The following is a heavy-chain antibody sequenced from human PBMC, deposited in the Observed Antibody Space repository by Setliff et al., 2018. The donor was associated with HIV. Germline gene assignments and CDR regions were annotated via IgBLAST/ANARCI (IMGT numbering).Heavy chain of an antibody. J-gene: IGHJ2*01. V-gene: IGHV3-15*05. Sequence: SGGSLRLSCETSGFIFTNAWMSWVRQSPRKGLEWLARIKSKSDGGTTSYAAPVKDRFTISRDDSRNTLYLQMNSMKSDDTATYYCVGHYYDPLTGYYVWFFDVWGRGTLVTVS. D-gene: IGHD3-9*01. CDR3: VGHYYDPLTGYYVWFFDV. CDR2: IKSKSDGGTT. CDR1: GFIFTNAW.